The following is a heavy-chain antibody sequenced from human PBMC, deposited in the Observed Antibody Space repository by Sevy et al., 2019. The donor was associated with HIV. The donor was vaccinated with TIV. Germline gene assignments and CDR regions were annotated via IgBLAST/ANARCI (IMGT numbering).Heavy chain of an antibody. D-gene: IGHD5-18*01. Sequence: SETLSLTCTVSGGSISSYYWSWIRQPPGKGLEWIGYIYYSGSTNYNPSLKSRVTISVDTSKNPFSLKLSSVTAADTAVYYCARLIYSYGPRLWYYFDYWGQGTLVTVSS. CDR2: IYYSGST. CDR1: GGSISSYY. CDR3: ARLIYSYGPRLWYYFDY. V-gene: IGHV4-59*12. J-gene: IGHJ4*02.